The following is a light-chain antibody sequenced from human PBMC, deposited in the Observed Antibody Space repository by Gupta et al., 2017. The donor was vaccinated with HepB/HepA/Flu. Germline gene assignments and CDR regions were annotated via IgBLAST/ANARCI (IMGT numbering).Light chain of an antibody. J-gene: IGLJ1*01. Sequence: QSVLTQPPSVSGPPGQRVTISCSGGRSNIGSNAVKWYQQLPEAAPKLLIHNNDQRPSGVPDRFSGSKSGTSASLAISGLQSEDEADYYCAAWDDSLNGLYVFGTGTKVTVL. CDR3: AAWDDSLNGLYV. V-gene: IGLV1-44*01. CDR1: RSNIGSNA. CDR2: NND.